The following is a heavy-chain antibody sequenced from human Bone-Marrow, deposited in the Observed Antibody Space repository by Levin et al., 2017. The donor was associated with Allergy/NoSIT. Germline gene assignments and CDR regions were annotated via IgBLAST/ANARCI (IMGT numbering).Heavy chain of an antibody. CDR1: GFTVSANF. V-gene: IGHV3-53*01. CDR2: VYSGGST. J-gene: IGHJ6*03. CDR3: ARDRASSSGDYYYYYMDV. Sequence: GESLKISCAASGFTVSANFMSWVRQAPGKGLEWVSVVYSGGSTYYADSVKGRFTISRDNSKNTLYLQMRNLRADDTAVYYCARDRASSSGDYYYYYMDVWGKGTTVTVSS. D-gene: IGHD6-6*01.